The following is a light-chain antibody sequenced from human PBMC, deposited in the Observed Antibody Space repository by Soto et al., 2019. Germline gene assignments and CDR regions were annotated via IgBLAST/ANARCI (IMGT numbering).Light chain of an antibody. V-gene: IGKV3-20*01. J-gene: IGKJ2*01. CDR2: AAS. CDR3: QHCDFSSYT. Sequence: IVLTQSPGTLSLSPGERATLSCRASHSVDSNYLAWYQQNPGQAPRLLIYAASTRATGIPDRFSGRGSGADFTLTINRLEPEDFAVYYCQHCDFSSYTFGQGTKLEI. CDR1: HSVDSNY.